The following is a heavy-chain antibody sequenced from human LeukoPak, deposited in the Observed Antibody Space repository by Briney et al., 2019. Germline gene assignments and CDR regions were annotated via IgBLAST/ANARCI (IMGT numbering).Heavy chain of an antibody. J-gene: IGHJ4*02. V-gene: IGHV1-2*02. CDR2: INPNSGGT. CDR3: ARESDSSGYPDY. D-gene: IGHD3-22*01. CDR1: GYTFTGYY. Sequence: ASVKVSCKASGYTFTGYYMHWARQAPGQGLEWMGWINPNSGGTNYAQKFQGRVTMTRDTSISTAYMELSRLRSDDTAVYYCARESDSSGYPDYWGQGTLVTVSS.